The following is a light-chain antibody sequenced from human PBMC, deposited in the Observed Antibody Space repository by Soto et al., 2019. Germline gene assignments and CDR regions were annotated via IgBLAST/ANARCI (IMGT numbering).Light chain of an antibody. CDR3: QQSYSTPPIT. CDR1: QSVSSN. CDR2: GAS. V-gene: IGKV3D-15*01. Sequence: EIVMTQSPATLSVSPGERATLSCRASQSVSSNLAWYQQKPGQAPRLLVYGASSRATGISDRFSGSGSGTDFTLTISRLEPEDFATYYCQQSYSTPPITFGQGTRLEI. J-gene: IGKJ5*01.